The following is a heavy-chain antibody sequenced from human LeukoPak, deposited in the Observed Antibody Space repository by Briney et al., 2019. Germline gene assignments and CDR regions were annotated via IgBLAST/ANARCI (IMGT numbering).Heavy chain of an antibody. CDR3: ARGGFSFSAAFDI. CDR2: IWYDGSKK. CDR1: GFNFNYYG. Sequence: GGSLRLSCAASGFNFNYYGMHWVRQAPGKGLECVAVIWYDGSKKYYADSVKGRFTISRDNSKNTLYLQMNSLRVEDTAVYYCARGGFSFSAAFDIWGQGTMVTVS. D-gene: IGHD5-12*01. J-gene: IGHJ3*02. V-gene: IGHV3-33*01.